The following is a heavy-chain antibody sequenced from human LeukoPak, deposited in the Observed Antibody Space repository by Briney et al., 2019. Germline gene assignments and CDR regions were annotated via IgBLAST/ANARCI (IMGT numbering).Heavy chain of an antibody. CDR3: ARGSTMVRGFYYFDY. CDR2: IYHSGST. V-gene: IGHV4-38-2*02. D-gene: IGHD3-10*01. J-gene: IGHJ4*02. Sequence: SETLSLTCTVSGYSISSGYYGGWIRQPPGKGLEWIGSIYHSGSTYYNPSLKSRVTISVDTSKNQFSLKLSSVTAADTAVYYCARGSTMVRGFYYFDYWGQGTLVTVSS. CDR1: GYSISSGYY.